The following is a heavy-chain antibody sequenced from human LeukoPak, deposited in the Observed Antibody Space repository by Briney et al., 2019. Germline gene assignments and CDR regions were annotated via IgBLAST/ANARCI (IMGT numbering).Heavy chain of an antibody. CDR3: ARENWVFDY. V-gene: IGHV4-38-2*02. CDR1: GYPISSGYH. CDR2: VYRSGST. J-gene: IGHJ4*02. Sequence: SETLSLTCVVSGYPISSGYHWGWIRQPPGEGLEWIGSVYRSGSTYYNPSLKSRVTISVDTYKNQISLKVRSVTAADTAVYYCARENWVFDYWGQGILVTVSS. D-gene: IGHD7-27*01.